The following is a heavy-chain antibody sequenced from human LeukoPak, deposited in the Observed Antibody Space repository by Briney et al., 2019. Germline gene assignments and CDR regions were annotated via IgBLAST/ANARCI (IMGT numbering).Heavy chain of an antibody. V-gene: IGHV3-30-3*01. CDR3: ASGGNRGDFDY. CDR1: GFTFSSYA. CDR2: ISYDGSNK. Sequence: GSLRLSCAAPGFTFSSYAMHWVRQAPGKGLEWVAVISYDGSNKYYADSVKGRFTISRDNSKNTLYLQMNSLRAEDTAVYYCASGGNRGDFDYWGQGTLVTVSS. J-gene: IGHJ4*02. D-gene: IGHD4-23*01.